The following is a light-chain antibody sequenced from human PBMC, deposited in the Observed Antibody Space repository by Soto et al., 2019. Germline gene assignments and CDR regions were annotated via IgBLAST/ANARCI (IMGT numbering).Light chain of an antibody. CDR1: QSVSSY. J-gene: IGKJ5*01. Sequence: EIGLTQSASTLSWSPGERATLSCGASQSVSSYLAWYQQKPVQAPRLLIYDASNRATGIPARFSGSGGATDFTLTISSLEPEDFAVYYCQQRSNWPPITFGQGTRLEIK. V-gene: IGKV3-11*01. CDR3: QQRSNWPPIT. CDR2: DAS.